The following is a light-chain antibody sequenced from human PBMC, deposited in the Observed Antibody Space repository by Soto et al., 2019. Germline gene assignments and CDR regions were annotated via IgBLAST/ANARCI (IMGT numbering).Light chain of an antibody. J-gene: IGLJ1*01. CDR1: SSDVGGYEY. CDR2: EGT. Sequence: QSVLTQPPSASGSPGQSVTISCTGSSSDVGGYEYVSWYQQHPGKAPKLSIYEGTQRPSGVSNRFSGSKSGNTASLTISGLQAEDEADYFCCSYAGSVTPYVFGTGTKLTVL. CDR3: CSYAGSVTPYV. V-gene: IGLV2-8*01.